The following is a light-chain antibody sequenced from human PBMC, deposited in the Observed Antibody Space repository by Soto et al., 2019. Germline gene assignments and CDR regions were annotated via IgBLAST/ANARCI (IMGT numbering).Light chain of an antibody. CDR2: DTS. CDR3: QQRSHWPVT. CDR1: QSVSSY. Sequence: EIVLTQSPATLSLSPGERATLSCRASQSVSSYLAWYQQKPGQAPRLLIYDTSSRATGIPARFSGSGSGTDITLTISSLEPEDFAVYYCQQRSHWPVTFGQGTKVEIK. V-gene: IGKV3-11*01. J-gene: IGKJ1*01.